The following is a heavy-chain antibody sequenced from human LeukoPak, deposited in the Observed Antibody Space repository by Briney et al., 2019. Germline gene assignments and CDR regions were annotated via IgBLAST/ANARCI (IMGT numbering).Heavy chain of an antibody. CDR3: AKDPFSGYAGSDY. J-gene: IGHJ4*02. Sequence: GGSLRLSCAASGFTFSSYDMTWVRQAPGRGLEWVSSIRPSGDNTYYADSVKGRFTISRDNSKNTLYLQMNSLRAEDTAVYYCAKDPFSGYAGSDYWGQGTLVTVSS. CDR2: IRPSGDNT. D-gene: IGHD5-12*01. CDR1: GFTFSSYD. V-gene: IGHV3-23*01.